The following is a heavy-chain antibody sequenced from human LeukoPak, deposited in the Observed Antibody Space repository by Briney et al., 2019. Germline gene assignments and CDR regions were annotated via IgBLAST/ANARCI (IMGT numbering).Heavy chain of an antibody. J-gene: IGHJ5*02. CDR3: ERDNGYSYENWFDP. CDR2: ISISISTI. CDR1: VCTFSSYS. D-gene: IGHD5-18*01. V-gene: IGHV3-48*01. Sequence: GGALRLSCAASVCTFSSYSMNLVRQAPGKRLEGVSYISISISTIDYADPAKGRFTISRENDTNSLYLQVNRMRAEDTAVYYCERDNGYSYENWFDPWGQGTMVTVSS.